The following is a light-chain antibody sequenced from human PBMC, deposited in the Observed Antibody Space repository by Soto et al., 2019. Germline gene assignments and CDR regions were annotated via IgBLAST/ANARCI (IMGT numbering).Light chain of an antibody. J-gene: IGKJ4*01. CDR2: HAS. V-gene: IGKV1-13*02. CDR3: QQFNSNPHELP. CDR1: QGISSA. Sequence: AIQLTQSPSSLSASVGDRVTITCRARQGISSALAWYQQKPGKPPKLLIYHASSLESGVPSRFSGSGSGTDFTLSISSLQPEDFATYYCQQFNSNPHELPFGGGTKVDIK.